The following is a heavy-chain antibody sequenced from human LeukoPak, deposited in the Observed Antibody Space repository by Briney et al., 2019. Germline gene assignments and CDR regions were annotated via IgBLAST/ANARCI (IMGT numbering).Heavy chain of an antibody. Sequence: GGSLRLSCAASGFTFSSYGMHWVRQAPGKGLEWVAFIRYDGSNKYYADSVKGRFTISRDNSKNTLYLQMNSLRAEDTAVYYCANLDSSGYSVSDYWGQGTLVTVSS. CDR3: ANLDSSGYSVSDY. D-gene: IGHD3-22*01. CDR2: IRYDGSNK. J-gene: IGHJ4*02. V-gene: IGHV3-30*02. CDR1: GFTFSSYG.